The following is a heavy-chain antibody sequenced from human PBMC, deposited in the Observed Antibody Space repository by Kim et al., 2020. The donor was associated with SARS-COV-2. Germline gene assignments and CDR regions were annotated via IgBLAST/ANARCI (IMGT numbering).Heavy chain of an antibody. Sequence: SETLSLTCTVSGGSISSSSYYWGWIRQPPGKGLEWIGSIYYSGCTYYNTSLKSRVTISVDTSKNQFSLKLSSVTAADTAVYYCARLQGWIQLWYFDYWG. V-gene: IGHV4-39*01. D-gene: IGHD5-18*01. J-gene: IGHJ4*01. CDR1: GGSISSSSYY. CDR2: IYYSGCT. CDR3: ARLQGWIQLWYFDY.